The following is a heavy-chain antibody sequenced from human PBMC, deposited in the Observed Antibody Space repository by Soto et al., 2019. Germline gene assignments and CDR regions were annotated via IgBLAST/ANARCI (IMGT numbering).Heavy chain of an antibody. J-gene: IGHJ6*02. Sequence: GGSLRLSCAASGFTFSSYAMSWVRQAPGKGLEWVSAISGSGGSTYYADSVKGRFTISRDNSKNTLYLQMNSLRAEDTAVYYCAKGYYGSGSYYNPYYYYGMDVWGQGTTVTVS. CDR1: GFTFSSYA. CDR3: AKGYYGSGSYYNPYYYYGMDV. V-gene: IGHV3-23*01. D-gene: IGHD3-10*01. CDR2: ISGSGGST.